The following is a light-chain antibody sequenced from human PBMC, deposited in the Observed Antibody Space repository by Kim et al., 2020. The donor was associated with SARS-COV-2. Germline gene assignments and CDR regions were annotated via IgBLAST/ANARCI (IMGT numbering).Light chain of an antibody. CDR3: QMWDSSSDHPVV. J-gene: IGLJ2*01. CDR1: NIGTKS. Sequence: SYELTQPPSVSVAPGKPATITCGGHNIGTKSVNWYQQKPGQAPVLVLYDDGVRPSGIPERFSGSNSGNTATLTISRVEAGDEADFYCQMWDSSSDHPVVLGGGTQLTVL. CDR2: DDG. V-gene: IGLV3-21*03.